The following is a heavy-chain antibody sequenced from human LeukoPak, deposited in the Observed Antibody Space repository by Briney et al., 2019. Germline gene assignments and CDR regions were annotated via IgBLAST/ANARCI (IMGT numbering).Heavy chain of an antibody. Sequence: TGGSLRLSCAASGFTFSSYSMNWVRQAPGKRLEWVSSISSSSSYIYYADSVKGRFTISRDNAKNSLYLQMNSLRAEDTTVYYCARVFGGAPLGSAYDFWSGQNYGMDVWGQGTTVTVSS. CDR1: GFTFSSYS. J-gene: IGHJ6*02. D-gene: IGHD3-3*01. CDR3: ARVFGGAPLGSAYDFWSGQNYGMDV. V-gene: IGHV3-21*01. CDR2: ISSSSSYI.